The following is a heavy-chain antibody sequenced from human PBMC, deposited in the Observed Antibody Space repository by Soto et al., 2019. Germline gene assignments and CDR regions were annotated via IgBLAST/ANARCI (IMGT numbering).Heavy chain of an antibody. CDR2: ISGRGGNT. J-gene: IGHJ4*02. V-gene: IGHV3-23*01. CDR1: GFTFSNYA. D-gene: IGHD2-15*01. CDR3: AKAGCSGGTCYLYYFDY. Sequence: HPGGSLRLSCAASGFTFSNYAMSWVRQAPGKGLEWVSTISGRGGNTYYADSVKGRFTISRGNSRNTLYLQMDSLRVEDSAVYSCAKAGCSGGTCYLYYFDYWGQGALVTVSS.